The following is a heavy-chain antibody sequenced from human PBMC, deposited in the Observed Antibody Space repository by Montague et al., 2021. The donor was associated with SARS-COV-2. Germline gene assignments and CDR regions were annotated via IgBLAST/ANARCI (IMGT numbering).Heavy chain of an antibody. V-gene: IGHV4-34*01. CDR2: INHRGST. D-gene: IGHD3-22*01. J-gene: IGHJ4*02. CDR1: DGSFSDYS. Sequence: SETLSLTCAVYDGSFSDYSWTWIRQPPGKGLERVGEINHRGSTNYNSSLKRRVTISVDTSKNQFSLKMTSVTAADTAVYYCARGREHINMVVVVVTGGGYDFWGQGTLVAVSS. CDR3: ARGREHINMVVVVVTGGGYDF.